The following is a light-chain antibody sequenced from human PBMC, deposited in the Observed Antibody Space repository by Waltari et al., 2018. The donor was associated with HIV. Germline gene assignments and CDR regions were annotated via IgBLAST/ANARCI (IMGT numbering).Light chain of an antibody. J-gene: IGKJ2*01. V-gene: IGKV1-9*01. CDR1: EDINEF. CDR3: QQLNTYPPDT. CDR2: AAS. Sequence: DLQLTQSPSFLSTSIDDRVTTTCRASEDINEFLAWYHQKPGVAPKHLIYAASTLEDEVPSRFSGSGSGTDFTLTISSLQPEDFATYFCQQLNTYPPDTFGPGTKREI.